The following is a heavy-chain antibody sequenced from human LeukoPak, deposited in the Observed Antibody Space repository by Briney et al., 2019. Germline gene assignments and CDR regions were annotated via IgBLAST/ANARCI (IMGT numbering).Heavy chain of an antibody. J-gene: IGHJ4*02. Sequence: QTGGSLRLSCEGSGFTFSNYWMSWVRQAPGKGLEWVANIKTDGSEKYYVDSVKGRFTISRDNAKNSLYLQMNSLRAEDTAVYYCAKDRIAAAGTIDYWGQGTLVTVSS. CDR1: GFTFSNYW. D-gene: IGHD6-13*01. CDR2: IKTDGSEK. CDR3: AKDRIAAAGTIDY. V-gene: IGHV3-7*01.